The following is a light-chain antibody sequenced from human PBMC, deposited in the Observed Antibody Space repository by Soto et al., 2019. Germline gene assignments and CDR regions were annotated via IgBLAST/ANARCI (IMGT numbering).Light chain of an antibody. V-gene: IGKV3-15*01. J-gene: IGKJ4*02. CDR3: QQYNNWPPLT. CDR1: QSVSTN. CDR2: GAS. Sequence: EIVMTQSPAPLSASPGERATLSCRASQSVSTNLAWYQQKPGQAPKLLIYGASTMATGIPARCSGSGSATEFPHTISSRQAEDFVVYYCQQYNNWPPLTFGGGTKVEIK.